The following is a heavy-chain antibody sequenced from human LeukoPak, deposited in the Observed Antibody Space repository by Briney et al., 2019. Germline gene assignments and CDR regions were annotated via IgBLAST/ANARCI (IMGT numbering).Heavy chain of an antibody. CDR1: GFTFSSYA. CDR2: ISGSGGST. D-gene: IGHD2-2*01. J-gene: IGHJ6*03. CDR3: AKIVVVPAAMTGYYYYMDV. Sequence: PGGSLRLSCAASGFTFSSYAMSWVRQAPGEGLEWVSAISGSGGSTYYADSVEGRFTISRDNSKNTLYLQMNSLRAEDTAVYYCAKIVVVPAAMTGYYYYMDVWGKGTTVTVSS. V-gene: IGHV3-23*01.